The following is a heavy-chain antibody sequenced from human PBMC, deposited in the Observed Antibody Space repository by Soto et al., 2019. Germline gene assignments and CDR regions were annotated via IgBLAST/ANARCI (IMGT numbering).Heavy chain of an antibody. CDR1: GFTFSSYA. J-gene: IGHJ6*02. CDR3: ARGHCISTSCYAYYYYGMDV. CDR2: ISYDGSNK. Sequence: PGGSLRLSCAASGFTFSSYAMHWVRQAPGKGLEWVAVISYDGSNKYYADSVKGRFTISRDNSKNTLYLQMNSLRAEDTAVYYCARGHCISTSCYAYYYYGMDVWGQGTTVTVSS. D-gene: IGHD2-2*01. V-gene: IGHV3-30-3*01.